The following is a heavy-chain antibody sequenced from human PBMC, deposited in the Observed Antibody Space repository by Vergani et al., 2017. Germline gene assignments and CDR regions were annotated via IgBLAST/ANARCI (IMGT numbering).Heavy chain of an antibody. V-gene: IGHV4-34*01. CDR2: INHSGST. J-gene: IGHJ4*02. Sequence: QVQLQQWGAGLLKPSETLSLTCAVYGGSFSGYYWSWIRQPPGKGLEWIGEINHSGSTNYNPSLKSRVTISVDTSKNQFSLKLSSVTAADTAVYYCARADGVGSGSYYMDYWGQGTLVTVSS. CDR1: GGSFSGYY. CDR3: ARADGVGSGSYYMDY. D-gene: IGHD3-10*01.